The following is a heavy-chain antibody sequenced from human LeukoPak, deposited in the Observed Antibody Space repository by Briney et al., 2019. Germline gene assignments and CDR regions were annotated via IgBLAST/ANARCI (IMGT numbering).Heavy chain of an antibody. V-gene: IGHV3-30-3*01. D-gene: IGHD1-26*01. J-gene: IGHJ4*02. CDR3: ARGRALPRGSYYYYFDY. CDR2: ISYDGSNK. CDR1: GFTFSSYW. Sequence: PGGSLRLSCAASGFTFSSYWMSWVRQAPGKGLEWVAVISYDGSNKYYADSVKGRFTISRDNSKNTLYLQMNSLRAEDTAVYYCARGRALPRGSYYYYFDYWGQGTLVTVSS.